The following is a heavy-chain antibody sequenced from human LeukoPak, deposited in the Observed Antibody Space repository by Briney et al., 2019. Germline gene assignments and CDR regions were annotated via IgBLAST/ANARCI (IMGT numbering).Heavy chain of an antibody. CDR3: ARGSSRAASKRFGMGV. J-gene: IGHJ6*02. Sequence: GGSLRLSCAASGFTFSNYGMHWVRQAPGKGLEWVAVIYYDGSNKYYADSVKGRFTISRDNSKNTLYLQMNSLRAEDTAVYYCARGSSRAASKRFGMGVWGQGTTVTVSS. D-gene: IGHD6-6*01. V-gene: IGHV3-33*01. CDR2: IYYDGSNK. CDR1: GFTFSNYG.